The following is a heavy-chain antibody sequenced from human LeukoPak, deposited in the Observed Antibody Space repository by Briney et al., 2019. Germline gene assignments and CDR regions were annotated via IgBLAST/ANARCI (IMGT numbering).Heavy chain of an antibody. Sequence: GGSLSLYCVASGFTFSSSWMHWVRQAPGEGLMWLSRINTDGRTTNYAGSVKGRFTISRDNAKKTLYLQMSSLRVEYTAVYYCARDKSIDYWGQGTLVTVSS. CDR2: INTDGRTT. J-gene: IGHJ4*02. CDR3: ARDKSIDY. CDR1: GFTFSSSW. V-gene: IGHV3-74*01.